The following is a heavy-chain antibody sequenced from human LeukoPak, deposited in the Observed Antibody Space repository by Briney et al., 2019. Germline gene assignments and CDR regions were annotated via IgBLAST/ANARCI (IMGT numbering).Heavy chain of an antibody. Sequence: GASVKVSCKASGYTFTGYYMHWVRQAPGQGLEWMGWINPNSGGTNYAQKFQGRVTMTRDTSISTAYMELSRLRSDDTAVYYCALVGATTERGYYYYGMDVWGQGTTVTVSS. CDR3: ALVGATTERGYYYYGMDV. J-gene: IGHJ6*02. CDR1: GYTFTGYY. D-gene: IGHD1-26*01. CDR2: INPNSGGT. V-gene: IGHV1-2*02.